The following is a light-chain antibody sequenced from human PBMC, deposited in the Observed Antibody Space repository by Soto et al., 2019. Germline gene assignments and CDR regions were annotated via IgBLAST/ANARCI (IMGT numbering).Light chain of an antibody. J-gene: IGKJ1*01. V-gene: IGKV3-20*01. Sequence: EIGLTQSPGSLSLAPGERATLSCRASQSVSSSYLAWYQQKPGQAPRLLIYGASSRATGIPERFSGSGSGTDFNLTISRLEPEDFAVYYCQQYGSSLPWTFGQGTKVELK. CDR2: GAS. CDR3: QQYGSSLPWT. CDR1: QSVSSSY.